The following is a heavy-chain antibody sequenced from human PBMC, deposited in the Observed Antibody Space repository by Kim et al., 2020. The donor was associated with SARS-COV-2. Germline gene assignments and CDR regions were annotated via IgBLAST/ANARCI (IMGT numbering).Heavy chain of an antibody. D-gene: IGHD6-25*01. V-gene: IGHV3-30-3*01. Sequence: GGSLRLSCAASGFTFSSYAMHWVRQAPGKGLEWVAVISYDGSNKYYADSVKGRFTISRDNSKNTLYLQMNSLRAEDTAVYYCARAKGAADYYGLDVWGQG. CDR3: ARAKGAADYYGLDV. CDR2: ISYDGSNK. J-gene: IGHJ6*02. CDR1: GFTFSSYA.